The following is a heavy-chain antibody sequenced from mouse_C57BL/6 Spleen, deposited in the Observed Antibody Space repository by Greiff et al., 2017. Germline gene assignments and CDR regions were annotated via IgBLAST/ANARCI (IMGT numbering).Heavy chain of an antibody. D-gene: IGHD2-2*01. CDR2: IYWDDDK. CDR3: ARRSTRVTTGYFDV. J-gene: IGHJ1*03. Sequence: QVTLKESGPGILQSSQTLSLTCSFSGFSLSTSGMGVSWIRQPSGKGLEWLAHIYWDDDKRYNPSLKSRLTISKDTARNQVFLKITSVETADTATYYCARRSTRVTTGYFDVWGTGTTVTVAS. V-gene: IGHV8-12*01. CDR1: GFSLSTSGMG.